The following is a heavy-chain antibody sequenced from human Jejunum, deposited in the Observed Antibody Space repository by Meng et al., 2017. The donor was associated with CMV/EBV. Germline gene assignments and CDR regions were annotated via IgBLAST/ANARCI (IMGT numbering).Heavy chain of an antibody. D-gene: IGHD1-26*01. CDR3: ARGSDWETPSWFDP. CDR1: GSISSNGYS. Sequence: GSISSNGYSWGWFRQPPGKGLEWIGSIYYAGSTYYNPSLKSRVTISSDTSKNEFSLNLKSMTAADTAVYYCARGSDWETPSWFDPWGQGTLVTVSS. J-gene: IGHJ5*02. CDR2: IYYAGST. V-gene: IGHV4-39*07.